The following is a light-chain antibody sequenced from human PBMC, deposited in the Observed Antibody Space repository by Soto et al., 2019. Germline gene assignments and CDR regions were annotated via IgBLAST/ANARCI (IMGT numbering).Light chain of an antibody. CDR2: GAS. V-gene: IGKV1D-16*01. J-gene: IGKJ4*01. Sequence: DVQMTQSPSSLSASVGDRVTITCRASQDINSYLAWYQQKPGNAPKSLIYGASSLQTGVPSRFSGSESGTDFTLTISNLQPEDSATYYCQQYNIYPLTFGGGTKVGIK. CDR1: QDINSY. CDR3: QQYNIYPLT.